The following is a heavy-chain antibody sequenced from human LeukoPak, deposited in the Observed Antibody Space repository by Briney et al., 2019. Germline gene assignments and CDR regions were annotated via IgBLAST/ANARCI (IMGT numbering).Heavy chain of an antibody. CDR1: GGTFSSYA. J-gene: IGHJ4*02. CDR2: IIPIFGTA. D-gene: IGHD3-3*01. V-gene: IGHV1-69*06. CDR3: ARGTSGYSKTFDY. Sequence: SVKVSCKASGGTFSSYAISWVRQAPGQGLEWMGGIIPIFGTANYAQKFQGRVTITADKSTSTAYMELSSLRSEDTAVYYCARGTSGYSKTFDYWGQGTLVTVSS.